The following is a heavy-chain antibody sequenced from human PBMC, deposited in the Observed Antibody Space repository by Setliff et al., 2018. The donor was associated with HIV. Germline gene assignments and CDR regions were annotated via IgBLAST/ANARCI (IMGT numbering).Heavy chain of an antibody. CDR3: VKNIGGYSSSSVFDY. CDR2: IYTSGST. CDR1: GGSISSGNYY. V-gene: IGHV4-61*09. D-gene: IGHD6-6*01. Sequence: PSETLSLTCNVSGGSISSGNYYWSWIRLPAGKGLEWVGHIYTSGSTNYNPSLKSRVTILVDMSKNQFSLKLSSVTAADTAVYYCVKNIGGYSSSSVFDYWGQGTLVTVSS. J-gene: IGHJ4*02.